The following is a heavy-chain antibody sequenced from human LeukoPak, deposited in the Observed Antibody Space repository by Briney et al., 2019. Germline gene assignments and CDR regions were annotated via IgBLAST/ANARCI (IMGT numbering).Heavy chain of an antibody. CDR3: ARDPMGGLEDSSGSFDY. V-gene: IGHV1-18*01. CDR2: ISAYNGNT. J-gene: IGHJ4*02. D-gene: IGHD6-19*01. Sequence: ASVKVSCKASGYTFTSYGISWVRHAPGQGLEWMGWISAYNGNTNYAQKLQGRVTMTTDTSTSTAYMELRSLRSDDTAVYYCARDPMGGLEDSSGSFDYWGQGTLVTVSS. CDR1: GYTFTSYG.